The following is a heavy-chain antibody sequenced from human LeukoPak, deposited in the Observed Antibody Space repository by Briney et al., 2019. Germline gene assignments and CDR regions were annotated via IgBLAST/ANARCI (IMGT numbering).Heavy chain of an antibody. CDR2: INSDGSWT. J-gene: IGHJ4*02. CDR3: VTFYETY. D-gene: IGHD2/OR15-2a*01. CDR1: GTYW. Sequence: GGSLRLSCAASGTYWMHWVRQAPGKGLVWVSHINSDGSWTGYADSVKGRFTISKDNAKNTVSPQMNNLRAGDTAVYYCVTFYETYWGRGTLVTVSS. V-gene: IGHV3-74*01.